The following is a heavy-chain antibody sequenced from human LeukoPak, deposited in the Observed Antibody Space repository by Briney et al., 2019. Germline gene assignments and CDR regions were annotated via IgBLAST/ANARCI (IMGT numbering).Heavy chain of an antibody. Sequence: SETLSLTCTVSGGSISSSSYYWGWIRQPPGKGLEWIGSIYYSGSTYYNPSLKSRVTISVDTSKNQFSLKLSSVTAADTAVYYCAIDPVGVTPSSVSWGQGTLVTVSS. J-gene: IGHJ5*02. V-gene: IGHV4-39*02. CDR2: IYYSGST. D-gene: IGHD4-23*01. CDR3: AIDPVGVTPSSVS. CDR1: GGSISSSSYY.